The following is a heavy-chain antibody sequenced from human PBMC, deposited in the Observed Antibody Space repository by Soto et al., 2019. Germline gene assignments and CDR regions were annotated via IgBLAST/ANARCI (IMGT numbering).Heavy chain of an antibody. V-gene: IGHV5-51*01. CDR1: GYTFTSHW. CDR3: AGRYYYDSSGYYYTDYYGMDV. CDR2: IYPGDSDT. Sequence: TGESLRHSCKGSGYTFTSHWIGWVRQMPGKGLEWMGIIYPGDSDTRYSPSFQGHVTISADKSISTAYLQWSSLKASDTAMYYCAGRYYYDSSGYYYTDYYGMDVWGQGTTVTVS. D-gene: IGHD3-22*01. J-gene: IGHJ6*02.